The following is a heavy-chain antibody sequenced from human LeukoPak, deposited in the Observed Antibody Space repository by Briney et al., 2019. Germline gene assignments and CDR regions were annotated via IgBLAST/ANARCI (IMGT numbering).Heavy chain of an antibody. CDR3: ASYRGATIDY. V-gene: IGHV6-1*01. J-gene: IGHJ4*02. D-gene: IGHD4/OR15-4a*01. CDR2: TYYRSKWSN. Sequence: SQTLSLTCAISGDSVSSKSAAWNWIRQSPSGGLEWVGRTYYRSKWSNDYAASVKSRITVNPDTSKNQFSLQLSSVTPEDTAVYYCASYRGATIDYWGQGTLVTVSS. CDR1: GDSVSSKSAA.